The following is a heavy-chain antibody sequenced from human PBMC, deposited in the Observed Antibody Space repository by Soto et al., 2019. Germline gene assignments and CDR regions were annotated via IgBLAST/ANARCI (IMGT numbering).Heavy chain of an antibody. CDR1: GYTFTSYG. Sequence: GASVKVSCKASGYTFTSYGISWVRQAPGQGLEWMGWISAYNGNTNYAQKLQGRVTMTTDTSTSTAYMELRSLRSDDTAVYYCATTGPTSTGARYYYYGMDVWGQGTTVTVSS. CDR2: ISAYNGNT. V-gene: IGHV1-18*01. D-gene: IGHD1-26*01. CDR3: ATTGPTSTGARYYYYGMDV. J-gene: IGHJ6*02.